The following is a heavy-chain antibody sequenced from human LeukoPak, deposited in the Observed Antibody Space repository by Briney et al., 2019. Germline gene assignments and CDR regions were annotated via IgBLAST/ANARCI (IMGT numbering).Heavy chain of an antibody. CDR1: GFTFSSFW. Sequence: GGSLRLSCAASGFTFSSFWMGWVRQAPGKGLEWVANIKQDGSEKYYLDSVKGRFTISRDNAKNSLYLQMKSLRAEDTAVYYCARDGYGSGSYPYWGQGTLVTVSS. CDR2: IKQDGSEK. J-gene: IGHJ4*02. V-gene: IGHV3-7*01. CDR3: ARDGYGSGSYPY. D-gene: IGHD3-10*01.